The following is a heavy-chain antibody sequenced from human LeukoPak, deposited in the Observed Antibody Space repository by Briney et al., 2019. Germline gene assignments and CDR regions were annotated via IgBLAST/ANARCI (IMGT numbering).Heavy chain of an antibody. CDR2: ISNNGGYT. CDR1: GFTFSSSA. Sequence: PGGSLRLSCAASGFTFSSSAMSWVRQAPGKGLEWVSAISNNGGYTYYADSVQGRFTISRDNSKSTLFLHMNTLRAEDTAIYYCAKDRTVGASYWYFDLWGRGTLVTVSS. CDR3: AKDRTVGASYWYFDL. V-gene: IGHV3-23*01. D-gene: IGHD1-26*01. J-gene: IGHJ2*01.